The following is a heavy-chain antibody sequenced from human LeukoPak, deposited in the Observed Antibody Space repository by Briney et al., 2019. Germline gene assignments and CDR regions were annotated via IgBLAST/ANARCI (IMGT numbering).Heavy chain of an antibody. Sequence: ASVTVSCKASGYTFTSHGISWVRQAPGQGLEWMGWISAYNGNTNYAQKLQGRVTMTTDTSTSTAYMELRSLRSDDTAVYYCAREVVTPEAAPADYWGQGTLVTVSS. CDR2: ISAYNGNT. D-gene: IGHD2-21*02. J-gene: IGHJ4*02. CDR1: GYTFTSHG. V-gene: IGHV1-18*01. CDR3: AREVVTPEAAPADY.